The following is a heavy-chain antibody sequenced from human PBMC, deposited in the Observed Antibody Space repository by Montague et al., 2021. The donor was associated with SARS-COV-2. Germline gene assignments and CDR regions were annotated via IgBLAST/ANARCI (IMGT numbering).Heavy chain of an antibody. D-gene: IGHD3-22*01. J-gene: IGHJ4*02. Sequence: SETLSLTCAVYDGSFSDYSWTWIRQPPGKGLEWIGEINHRGSTNYNLSLKSRATISVDTSKNQFSLKMTSVTAADTAVYYCARGRQHINMVVVVVTGGEYYFDFWGQGTLVAVSS. CDR3: ARGRQHINMVVVVVTGGEYYFDF. CDR1: DGSFSDYS. CDR2: INHRGST. V-gene: IGHV4-34*01.